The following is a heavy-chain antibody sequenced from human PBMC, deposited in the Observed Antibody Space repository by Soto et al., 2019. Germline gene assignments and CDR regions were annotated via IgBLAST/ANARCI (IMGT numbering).Heavy chain of an antibody. V-gene: IGHV1-2*04. CDR3: ATVQSPGVTAIPASWFDP. J-gene: IGHJ5*02. CDR1: GYTFTGYY. D-gene: IGHD2-21*02. CDR2: INPNSGGT. Sequence: ASVKVSCKASGYTFTGYYMHWVRQAPGQGLEWMGWINPNSGGTNYAQKFQDWVTMTRDTSISTAYMELSRLRSEDTAVYYCATVQSPGVTAIPASWFDPWGPGTLVTVSS.